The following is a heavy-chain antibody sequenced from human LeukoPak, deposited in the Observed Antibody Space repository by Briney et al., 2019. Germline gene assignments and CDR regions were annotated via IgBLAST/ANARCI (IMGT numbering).Heavy chain of an antibody. V-gene: IGHV3-7*01. D-gene: IGHD3-10*01. Sequence: GGSLRLSCAASGFTFTTYWMTWARQAPGKGLEWVANMKQDGSEKYYVDSVRGRFTISRDNAKNSLYLQMNSLRAEDTAVYYCARRGWFGELFPANYWGQGTLVTVSS. CDR3: ARRGWFGELFPANY. J-gene: IGHJ4*02. CDR2: MKQDGSEK. CDR1: GFTFTTYW.